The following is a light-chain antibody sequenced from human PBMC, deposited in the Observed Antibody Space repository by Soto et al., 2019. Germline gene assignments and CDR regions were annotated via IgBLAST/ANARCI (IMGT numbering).Light chain of an antibody. CDR2: GAS. CDR1: QSVNSN. V-gene: IGKV3-15*01. J-gene: IGKJ1*01. CDR3: QEYNTWPWT. Sequence: ETVMTQSPATLSVSPGERATLSCRASQSVNSNLAWYQQKLGQAPRVLIFGASTRATGIPARFSGSGSGTEFSLTINSLQSEDLAVYYCQEYNTWPWTFGQGTKVDIK.